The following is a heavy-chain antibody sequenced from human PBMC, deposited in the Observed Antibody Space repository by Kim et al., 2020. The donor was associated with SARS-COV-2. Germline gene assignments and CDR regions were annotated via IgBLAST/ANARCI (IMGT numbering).Heavy chain of an antibody. Sequence: YAAPVKGRFTISRDDSKHTLYLQMNSLKTEGTAVYYCTTGFSRDGYRDYWGQGTLVTVSS. J-gene: IGHJ4*02. D-gene: IGHD5-12*01. CDR3: TTGFSRDGYRDY. V-gene: IGHV3-15*01.